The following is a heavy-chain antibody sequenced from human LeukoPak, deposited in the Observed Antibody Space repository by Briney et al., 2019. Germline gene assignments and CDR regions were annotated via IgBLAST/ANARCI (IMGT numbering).Heavy chain of an antibody. CDR1: GGSISSSGYY. J-gene: IGHJ5*02. V-gene: IGHV4-39*01. CDR3: ARGSGTYYYDSGGYLNWFDP. CDR2: VYYTGST. D-gene: IGHD3-22*01. Sequence: SETLSLTCTVSGGSISSSGYYWGWIRQPPGKGLEWIGTVYYTGSTYYNPSLKSRVTTSEDTSRNQFSLRLNSVTAADTAVYYCARGSGTYYYDSGGYLNWFDPWGQGILVTVSS.